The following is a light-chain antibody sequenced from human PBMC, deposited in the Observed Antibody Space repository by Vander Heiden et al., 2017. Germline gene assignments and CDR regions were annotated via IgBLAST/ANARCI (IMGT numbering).Light chain of an antibody. CDR1: QSLSSN. J-gene: IGKJ1*01. Sequence: EIVLTQSPATLSVSPEERATLPCRASQSLSSNLAWYQQKPGQAPRLLIYAASARATGIPARFSGSGSETDFTLTISSLQSEDFAVYYCQQYNNWPRTFGQGTKVEIK. CDR2: AAS. CDR3: QQYNNWPRT. V-gene: IGKV3-15*01.